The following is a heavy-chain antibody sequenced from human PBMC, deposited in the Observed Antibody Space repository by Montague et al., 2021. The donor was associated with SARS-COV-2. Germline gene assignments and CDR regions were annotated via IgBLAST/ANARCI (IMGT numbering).Heavy chain of an antibody. V-gene: IGHV6-1*01. J-gene: IGHJ4*02. CDR3: ARTSASSDY. D-gene: IGHD1-26*01. CDR2: TYYRSKWYN. Sequence: CAISGDSVSRNSAAWNWIRQSPSRGPEWLGRTYYRSKWYNDYAVSVKSRITTNPDTSKNQISLQLNSVTPEDTAAYYCARTSASSDYWGQGTLVTVSS. CDR1: GDSVSRNSAA.